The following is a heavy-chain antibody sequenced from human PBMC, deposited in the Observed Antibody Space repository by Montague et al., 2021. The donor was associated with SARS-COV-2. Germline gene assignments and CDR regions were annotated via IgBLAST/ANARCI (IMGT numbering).Heavy chain of an antibody. CDR1: GGSVSGDH. V-gene: IGHV4-34*01. CDR2: VSQHESA. Sequence: SETLSLTCAVYGGSVSGDHRSWIRQPPAKGLERIGVVSQHESANNNPSLKLQVTITLSTSKTQIPLRLTSVTDADTAVYYCARGLLTINMIVVVMAGASNWFDPWGQGTMVTVSS. CDR3: ARGLLTINMIVVVMAGASNWFDP. J-gene: IGHJ5*02. D-gene: IGHD3-22*01.